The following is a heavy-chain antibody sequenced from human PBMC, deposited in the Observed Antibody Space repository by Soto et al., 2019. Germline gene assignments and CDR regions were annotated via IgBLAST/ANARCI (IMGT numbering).Heavy chain of an antibody. V-gene: IGHV3-23*01. CDR1: GFTFSSFA. CDR2: ISGSGDDT. D-gene: IGHD5-18*01. CDR3: AGPGYSSQDY. J-gene: IGHJ4*02. Sequence: LRLSCAASGFTFSSFALSWVRQAPGKGLEWVSAISGSGDDTDYADSVKGRFTISRDNSKNTLYLQMNSLRAEDTAVYYCAGPGYSSQDYWGQGALVTVSS.